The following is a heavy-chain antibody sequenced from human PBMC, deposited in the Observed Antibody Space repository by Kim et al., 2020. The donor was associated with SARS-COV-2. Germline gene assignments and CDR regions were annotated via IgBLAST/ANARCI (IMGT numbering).Heavy chain of an antibody. Sequence: SETLSLTCTVSGGSVSSGSYYWSWIRQPPGKGLEWIGYIYYSGSTNYNPSLKSRVTISVDTSKNQFSLKLSSVTAADTAVYYCARGLLLWFGELFSMDVWGQGTTVTVSS. CDR2: IYYSGST. CDR3: ARGLLLWFGELFSMDV. V-gene: IGHV4-61*01. J-gene: IGHJ6*02. D-gene: IGHD3-10*01. CDR1: GGSVSSGSYY.